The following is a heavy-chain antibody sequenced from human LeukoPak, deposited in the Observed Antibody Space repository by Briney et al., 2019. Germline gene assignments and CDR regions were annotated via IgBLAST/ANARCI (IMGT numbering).Heavy chain of an antibody. CDR2: IYPGDSDT. J-gene: IGHJ4*02. Sequence: GESLKISCKGSGYSFTSYWIGWVRQMPGKGLEWMGIIYPGDSDTRYSPSFQGQVTISADKSISTAYLQWSSLKASDTAMYYCARLSGYDILTGYYLAHFDYWGQGTLVTVSS. D-gene: IGHD3-9*01. CDR3: ARLSGYDILTGYYLAHFDY. V-gene: IGHV5-51*01. CDR1: GYSFTSYW.